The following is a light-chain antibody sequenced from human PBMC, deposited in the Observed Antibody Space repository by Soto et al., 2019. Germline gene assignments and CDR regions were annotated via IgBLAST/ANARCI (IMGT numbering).Light chain of an antibody. CDR3: SSYAGRNIVL. CDR2: EVN. V-gene: IGLV2-8*01. CDR1: SSDVGGYKY. Sequence: QSALTQPPSASGSPGQSVTIACTGISSDVGGYKYVSWYQQHPGKAPKLMIYEVNKRPSGVPDRFSGSKSGHTASLTVSGLQADDEADYFCSSYAGRNIVLFGGGTKLTVL. J-gene: IGLJ2*01.